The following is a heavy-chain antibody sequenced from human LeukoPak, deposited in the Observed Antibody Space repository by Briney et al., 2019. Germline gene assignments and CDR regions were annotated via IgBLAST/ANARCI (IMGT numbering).Heavy chain of an antibody. CDR1: GYTFTDYY. Sequence: ASVKVSCQASGYTFTDYYMHWLRQAPGQGFEWMGCINPNDGDTNYAQELQGRVTMTRDTSISTAHMEVSRLRSDDTAVYYCARANFLYCSSSTCLFDYWGQGTLVTVSS. CDR3: ARANFLYCSSSTCLFDY. CDR2: INPNDGDT. V-gene: IGHV1-2*02. J-gene: IGHJ4*02. D-gene: IGHD2-2*01.